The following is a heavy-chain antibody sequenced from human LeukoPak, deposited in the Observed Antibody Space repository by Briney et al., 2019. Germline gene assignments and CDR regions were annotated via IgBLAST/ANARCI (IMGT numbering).Heavy chain of an antibody. D-gene: IGHD2-2*01. CDR1: GFTFSSYG. J-gene: IGHJ5*02. Sequence: GRSLRLSCAASGFTFSSYGMHWVRQAPGKGLEWVAVIWYDGSNKYYADSVKGRFTISRDNSKNTLYLQMNSLRAEDTAVYYCAKDASVPNIVVVPAASNWFDPWGQGTLVTVSS. CDR3: AKDASVPNIVVVPAASNWFDP. V-gene: IGHV3-33*06. CDR2: IWYDGSNK.